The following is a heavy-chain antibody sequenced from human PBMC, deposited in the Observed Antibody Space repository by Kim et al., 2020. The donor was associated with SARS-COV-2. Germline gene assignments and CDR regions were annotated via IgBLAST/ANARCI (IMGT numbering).Heavy chain of an antibody. CDR1: GDTLTQLS. Sequence: ASVKVSCKVSGDTLTQLSMHWVRQAPGKGLEWMGGFDPEEGEIIYAQKFQGRVTMTEDTSTDTAYMELSSLRSEDTAVYYCATDSDRQQLGYYYYHGLDVWGQGTTVTVSS. V-gene: IGHV1-24*01. D-gene: IGHD6-13*01. CDR2: FDPEEGEI. J-gene: IGHJ6*02. CDR3: ATDSDRQQLGYYYYHGLDV.